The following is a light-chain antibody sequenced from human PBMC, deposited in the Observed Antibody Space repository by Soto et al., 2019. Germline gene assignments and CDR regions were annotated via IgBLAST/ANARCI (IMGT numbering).Light chain of an antibody. CDR3: CSYAGSSSNYV. CDR2: EGS. Sequence: ALTQPASVSGSPGQSITISCTGTSSDVGSYNLVSWYQQHPGKAPKLMIYEGSKRPSGVSNRFSGSKSGNTASLTISGLQAEDEADYYCCSYAGSSSNYVFGTGTKVTVL. V-gene: IGLV2-23*01. J-gene: IGLJ1*01. CDR1: SSDVGSYNL.